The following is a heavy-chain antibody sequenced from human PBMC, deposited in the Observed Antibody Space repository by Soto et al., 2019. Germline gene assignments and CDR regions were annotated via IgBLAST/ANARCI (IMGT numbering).Heavy chain of an antibody. CDR3: AHSKTSGMRYYFDY. Sequence: QITLKESGPTLVKPTQTLTLTCSFSGFSLTTAGVGVGWIRQPPGKALEWLTLLYWDDDKIYSPSLKRRLTITRDTSKNPVVLRLPNLDPVDTATYYCAHSKTSGMRYYFDYWGQGTLVTVSS. CDR1: GFSLTTAGVG. CDR2: LYWDDDK. J-gene: IGHJ4*02. V-gene: IGHV2-5*02.